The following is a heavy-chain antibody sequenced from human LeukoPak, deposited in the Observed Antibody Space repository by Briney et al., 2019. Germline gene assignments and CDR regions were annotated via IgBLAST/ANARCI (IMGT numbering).Heavy chain of an antibody. CDR1: GFTFSKYW. CDR3: ATKQWLAPPPDS. D-gene: IGHD6-19*01. V-gene: IGHV3-74*01. J-gene: IGHJ4*02. CDR2: INTDGTVT. Sequence: GGSLRLSCAASGFTFSKYWMLWVGQAPGKGLESVSRINTDGTVTTYADSAKGRFTVSRDNADNTMFLQMTSVRDEDTAVYYCATKQWLAPPPDSWGQGTPVTVSS.